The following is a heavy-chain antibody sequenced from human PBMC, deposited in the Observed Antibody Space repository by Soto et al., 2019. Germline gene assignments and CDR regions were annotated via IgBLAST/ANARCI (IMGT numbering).Heavy chain of an antibody. J-gene: IGHJ1*01. Sequence: QVQLVQSGAEVKKPGASVKVSCTASGDTFTSYYMHWVRQAPGQGLEWVGKINATGRSTSYAQKFPGGVTMTRVTSTSTVYMELSSLRSEDTGVYFCAIDLAPYSSTFDLQYWGPGTLVTVSS. CDR3: AIDLAPYSSTFDLQY. V-gene: IGHV1-46*03. D-gene: IGHD6-13*01. CDR1: GDTFTSYY. CDR2: INATGRST.